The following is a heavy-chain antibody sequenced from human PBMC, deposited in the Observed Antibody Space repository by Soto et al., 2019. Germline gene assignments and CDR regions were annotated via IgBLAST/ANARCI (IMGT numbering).Heavy chain of an antibody. CDR1: GGSISSSSYY. Sequence: QLQLQESGPGLVKPSETLSLTCTVSGGSISSSSYYWGWIRQPPGKGLEWIGSIYYSGSTYYNPSLKSRVTISVDTSKNQFSLKLSSVPAADTAVYYCARHEGVGYYYYGMDVWGQGTTVTVSS. D-gene: IGHD1-26*01. V-gene: IGHV4-39*01. CDR3: ARHEGVGYYYYGMDV. J-gene: IGHJ6*02. CDR2: IYYSGST.